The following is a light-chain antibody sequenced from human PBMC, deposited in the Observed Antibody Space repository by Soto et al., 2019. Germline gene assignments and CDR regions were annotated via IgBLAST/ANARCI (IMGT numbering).Light chain of an antibody. CDR3: QHYNNYPLT. CDR2: KAS. J-gene: IGKJ4*01. CDR1: QSISTW. Sequence: DIQMTQSPSTLSASVGDRVTITCRASQSISTWLAWYQQKPGKAPKLLISKASTLESGVPSRFSGSGSGPEFTLTISSLQPDDLATYHCQHYNNYPLTFGGGTKVEIK. V-gene: IGKV1-5*03.